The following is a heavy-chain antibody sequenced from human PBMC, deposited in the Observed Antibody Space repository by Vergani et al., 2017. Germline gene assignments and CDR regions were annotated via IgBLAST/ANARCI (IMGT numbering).Heavy chain of an antibody. CDR2: IIPVFDTA. CDR1: GDILSFYA. V-gene: IGHV1-69*13. D-gene: IGHD5-24*01. CDR3: ATDHQFNFIS. J-gene: IGHJ4*02. Sequence: QVQLVQSGAEVKKPGSSVKVSCKASGDILSFYAISWVRQAPGQGLVWMGRIIPVFDTANYAQKFQGRVTMTADESTSTANMELSSLRSDDTAVYYCATDHQFNFISWGQGTLVTVSS.